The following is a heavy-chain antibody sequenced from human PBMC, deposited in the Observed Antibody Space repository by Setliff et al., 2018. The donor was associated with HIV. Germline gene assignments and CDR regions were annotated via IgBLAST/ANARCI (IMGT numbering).Heavy chain of an antibody. D-gene: IGHD2-21*01. CDR2: VYYSGTS. Sequence: SETLSLTCSVSGGSISVNNYYWAWVRQPPGKGLEWIGSVYYSGTSYYSPSLKSRVTMSVDTSKNQFSLKLNSVTAADTAVYYCARRATSRIPSIQAGAFDIWGQGTMVTVSS. CDR1: GGSISVNNYY. CDR3: ARRATSRIPSIQAGAFDI. J-gene: IGHJ3*02. V-gene: IGHV4-39*01.